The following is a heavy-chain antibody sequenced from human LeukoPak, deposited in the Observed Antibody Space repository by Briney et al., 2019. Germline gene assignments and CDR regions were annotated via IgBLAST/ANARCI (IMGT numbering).Heavy chain of an antibody. CDR2: IYYSGST. V-gene: IGHV4-59*01. D-gene: IGHD3-3*01. J-gene: IGHJ2*01. Sequence: SETLSLTCTVSGGSLSSYYWSWIPQPPGKGLEWIGYIYYSGSTNYNPSLTSRVTISVDTSKNQFSLKLSSLSAPDTPLYYFAGVYSSDGFWSGPGESRSFDLWGRGTLVTVSS. CDR1: GGSLSSYY. CDR3: AGVYSSDGFWSGPGESRSFDL.